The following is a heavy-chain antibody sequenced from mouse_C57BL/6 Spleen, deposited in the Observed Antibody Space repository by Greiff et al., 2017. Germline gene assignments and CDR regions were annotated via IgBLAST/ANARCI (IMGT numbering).Heavy chain of an antibody. CDR2: IDPSDSYT. Sequence: QVQLQQPGAELVMPGASVKLSCKASGYTFTSYWMHWVKQRPGQGLEWIGEIDPSDSYTNYNQKFKGKSTLTVEKSSSTAYMQLSSLTSEDSAVYYCARYYGSSFYAMDDWGQGTSVTVSS. CDR1: GYTFTSYW. V-gene: IGHV1-69*01. CDR3: ARYYGSSFYAMDD. D-gene: IGHD1-1*01. J-gene: IGHJ4*01.